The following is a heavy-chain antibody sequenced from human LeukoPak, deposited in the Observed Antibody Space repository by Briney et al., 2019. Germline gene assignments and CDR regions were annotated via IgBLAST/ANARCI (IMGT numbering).Heavy chain of an antibody. V-gene: IGHV3-23*01. D-gene: IGHD6-19*01. CDR3: AKEFRRGWPFDY. J-gene: IGHJ4*02. CDR2: ISGSGGST. CDR1: GFTFSTYA. Sequence: SGGSLRLSCAASGFTFSTYAMSWVRQAPGKGLEWVSAISGSGGSTHYADSVKGRFTISRDNSKNTLYLQMNSLKAEDTAVYYCAKEFRRGWPFDYWGQGTLVTVSS.